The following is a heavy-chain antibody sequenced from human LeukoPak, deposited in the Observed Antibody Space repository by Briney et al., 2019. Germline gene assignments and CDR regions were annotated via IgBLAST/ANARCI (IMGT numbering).Heavy chain of an antibody. CDR1: GGSFSGYY. J-gene: IGHJ4*02. CDR2: INHSGST. D-gene: IGHD6-19*01. V-gene: IGHV4-34*01. CDR3: ARHYQWLVVRHFAY. Sequence: SETLSLTCAVYGGSFSGYYWSWIRQHPGKGLEWIGEINHSGSTNYNPSLKSRVTISVDTSKNQFSLKLSSVTAADTAVYYCARHYQWLVVRHFAYWGQGTLVTVSS.